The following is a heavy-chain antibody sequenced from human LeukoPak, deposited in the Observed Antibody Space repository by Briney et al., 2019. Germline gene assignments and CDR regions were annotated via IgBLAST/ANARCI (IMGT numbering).Heavy chain of an antibody. CDR1: GFTFSSYA. V-gene: IGHV3-30*04. CDR3: ARDRAELLWFWTANYFDY. D-gene: IGHD3-10*01. CDR2: ISYDGSNK. J-gene: IGHJ4*02. Sequence: PGGSLRLSCAASGFTFSSYAMHWVRQAPGKGLEWVAAISYDGSNKYYADSVKGRFTISGDNSKNTLYLQMNSLRAEDTAVYYCARDRAELLWFWTANYFDYWGQGTLVTVSS.